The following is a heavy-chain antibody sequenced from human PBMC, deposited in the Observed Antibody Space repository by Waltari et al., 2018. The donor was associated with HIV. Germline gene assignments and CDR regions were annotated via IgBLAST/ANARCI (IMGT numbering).Heavy chain of an antibody. D-gene: IGHD6-13*01. J-gene: IGHJ2*01. Sequence: QVQLQESGPGLVKPSQTLSLTGTVSGGAISSGAYYCSWIRQPQGKGLEWIWYIYHSGSTYYHPSLKNRVTISVDTSKNQLSLKLSSVTAAHTAVYYCARDPRIAAADPYWYFDLWGRGTLVTVSS. CDR2: IYHSGST. CDR1: GGAISSGAYY. V-gene: IGHV4-30-4*01. CDR3: ARDPRIAAADPYWYFDL.